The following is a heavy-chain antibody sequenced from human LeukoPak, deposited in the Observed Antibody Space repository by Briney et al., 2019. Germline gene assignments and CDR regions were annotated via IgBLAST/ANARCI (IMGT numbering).Heavy chain of an antibody. D-gene: IGHD2-2*01. CDR3: ARERRGYQLPMPVWFDP. J-gene: IGHJ5*02. Sequence: GGSLRLSCAASGFTFSSYAMHWVRQAPGKGLEGVAVISYDGSNKYYADSVKVRFTISRDNSKNTLYLQMNSLRAEDTAVYYCARERRGYQLPMPVWFDPWGQGTLVTVSS. V-gene: IGHV3-30*01. CDR2: ISYDGSNK. CDR1: GFTFSSYA.